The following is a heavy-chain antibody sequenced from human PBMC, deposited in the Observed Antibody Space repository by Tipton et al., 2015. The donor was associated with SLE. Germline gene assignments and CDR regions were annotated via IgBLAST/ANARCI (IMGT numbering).Heavy chain of an antibody. Sequence: TLSLTCAVYGGSFSGYYWSWIRQPPGKGLEWIGEINHSGSTNYNPSLKSRVTISVDTSKNQFSLKLSSVTAADTAVYYCAREGIAARFFDYWGQGTLVTVSS. CDR3: AREGIAARFFDY. D-gene: IGHD6-6*01. CDR2: INHSGST. CDR1: GGSFSGYY. V-gene: IGHV4-34*01. J-gene: IGHJ4*02.